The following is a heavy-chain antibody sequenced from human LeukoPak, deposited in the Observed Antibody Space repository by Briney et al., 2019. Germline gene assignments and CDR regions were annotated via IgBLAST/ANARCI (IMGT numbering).Heavy chain of an antibody. CDR2: ISSSGTTI. D-gene: IGHD2-2*01. J-gene: IGHJ3*02. Sequence: GGSLRLSCAASGFTFSSCWMHWVRQAPGKGLEWVSYISSSGTTIYYADSVKGRFTISRDNAKNSLYLQMNSLRAEDTAVYYCARGGYCSSSICYSLNAFDIWGQGTMFTVSS. V-gene: IGHV3-48*04. CDR1: GFTFSSCW. CDR3: ARGGYCSSSICYSLNAFDI.